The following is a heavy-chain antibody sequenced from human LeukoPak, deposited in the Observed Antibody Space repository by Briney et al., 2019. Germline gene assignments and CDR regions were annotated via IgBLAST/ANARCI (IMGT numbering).Heavy chain of an antibody. Sequence: SETLSLTRTVSGGSISSGDYYWSWIRQPPGKGLEWIGYIYYSGSTYYNPSLKSRVTISVDTSKNQFSLKLSSVTAADTAVYYCTREYGDDNWFDPWGQGTLVTVSS. CDR2: IYYSGST. J-gene: IGHJ5*02. CDR1: GGSISSGDYY. V-gene: IGHV4-30-4*01. CDR3: TREYGDDNWFDP. D-gene: IGHD4-17*01.